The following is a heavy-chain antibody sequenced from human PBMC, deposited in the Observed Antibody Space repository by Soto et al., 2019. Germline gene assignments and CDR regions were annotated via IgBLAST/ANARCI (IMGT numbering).Heavy chain of an antibody. V-gene: IGHV3-23*01. CDR3: ARGPRPSGGGAYYLDV. CDR2: ISASGTAT. CDR1: GFTFSNYI. D-gene: IGHD3-10*01. Sequence: EVQLLESGGGLVQPGGSLRLSCLPSGFTFSNYIMSWVRQAPGKGLEWVSGISASGTATFYADSVKGRFTISRDNSTNTLHIKMNSLRAEETALYYCARGPRPSGGGAYYLDVWGKGTTVTVSS. J-gene: IGHJ6*03.